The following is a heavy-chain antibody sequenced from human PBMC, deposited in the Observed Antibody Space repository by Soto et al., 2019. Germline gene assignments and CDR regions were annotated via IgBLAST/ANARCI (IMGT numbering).Heavy chain of an antibody. Sequence: GGSLRLSCAASGFTFSGSAMHWVRQASGKGLEWVGRIRSKANSYATAYAASVKGRFTISRDDSKNTAYLQMNSLKTEDTAVYYCTSGLDYGDFSYYYYGMDVWGQGTTVTVS. D-gene: IGHD4-17*01. CDR1: GFTFSGSA. CDR3: TSGLDYGDFSYYYYGMDV. V-gene: IGHV3-73*01. J-gene: IGHJ6*02. CDR2: IRSKANSYAT.